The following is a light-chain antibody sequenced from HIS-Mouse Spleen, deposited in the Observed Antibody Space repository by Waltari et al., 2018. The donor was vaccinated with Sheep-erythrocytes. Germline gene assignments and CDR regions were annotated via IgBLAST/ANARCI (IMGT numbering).Light chain of an antibody. CDR2: DVS. Sequence: QSALTQPRPVSGSPGQSVTISCTGTSSDVGGYNYVYWYQQHPGKAPKLMIYDVSKRPSGVPDRFSGSKSGNTASLTISGLQAEDEADYYCCSYAGSYTYVFGTGTKFTVL. CDR1: SSDVGGYNY. CDR3: CSYAGSYTYV. V-gene: IGLV2-11*01. J-gene: IGLJ1*01.